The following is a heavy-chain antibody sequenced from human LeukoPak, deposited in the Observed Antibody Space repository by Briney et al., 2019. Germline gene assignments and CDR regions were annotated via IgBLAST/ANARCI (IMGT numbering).Heavy chain of an antibody. J-gene: IGHJ6*03. CDR1: GGSFSGYY. CDR3: ATGNSITMVRGVIITEDYYYYMDV. V-gene: IGHV4-34*01. Sequence: PSETLSLTCAVYGGSFSGYYWSWIRQPPGKGLEWIGSIYYSGSTYYNPSLKSRVTISVDTSKNQFSLKLSSVTAADTAVYYCATGNSITMVRGVIITEDYYYYMDVWGKGTTVTISS. D-gene: IGHD3-10*01. CDR2: IYYSGST.